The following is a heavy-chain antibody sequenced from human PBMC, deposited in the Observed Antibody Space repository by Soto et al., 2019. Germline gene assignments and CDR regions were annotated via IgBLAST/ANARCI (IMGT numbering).Heavy chain of an antibody. D-gene: IGHD3-22*01. J-gene: IGHJ4*02. CDR3: AKGSADSRPYFFAL. V-gene: IGHV3-23*01. CDR2: ITASGGDT. Sequence: EAQLLESGGGLVQPGGSLRLSCAASGFTFSKYAMSWVRQAPARGLEWFAAITASGGDTYHADSVKGRFTISRDNSHNIMYLQMNSLRAEDTAVYYCAKGSADSRPYFFALWGQGTLVTVSS. CDR1: GFTFSKYA.